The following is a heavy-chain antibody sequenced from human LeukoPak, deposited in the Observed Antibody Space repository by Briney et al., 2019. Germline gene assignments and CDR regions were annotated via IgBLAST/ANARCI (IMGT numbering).Heavy chain of an antibody. J-gene: IGHJ6*02. Sequence: GGSLRLACAACGFTFSSYWMNWARQAPGKGLEWVASINHNGNVNYYVDSVKGRFTISRDNAKNSLYLQMSNLRAEDTAVYFCARGGGLDVWGQGATVTVSS. V-gene: IGHV3-7*03. D-gene: IGHD3-16*01. CDR2: INHNGNVN. CDR3: ARGGGLDV. CDR1: GFTFSSYW.